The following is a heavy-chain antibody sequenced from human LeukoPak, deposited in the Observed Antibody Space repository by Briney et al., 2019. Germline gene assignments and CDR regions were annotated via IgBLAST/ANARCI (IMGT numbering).Heavy chain of an antibody. Sequence: GGTLRLSCAVSGLSFSGHWMNWVRQPPGKGLEWVANIKADGSEKYYADSAKRGFTISRDDAKQTVHRQMDTLRAGDTAIYFCACRNNFEYWGQGALVTVSS. CDR3: ACRNNFEY. J-gene: IGHJ4*02. V-gene: IGHV3-7*03. D-gene: IGHD2-15*01. CDR1: GLSFSGHW. CDR2: IKADGSEK.